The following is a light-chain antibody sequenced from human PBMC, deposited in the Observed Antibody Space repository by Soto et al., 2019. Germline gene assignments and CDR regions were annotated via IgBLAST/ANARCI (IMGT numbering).Light chain of an antibody. Sequence: QSALTQPPSASGSPGQSVTISCTGTSSDVGGYNYVSWYQQYPGKAPKLMIYEVSKRPSGVPDRFSGSKSGITASLTVSGLETEDEADYYCSSYTSSHNDVFGPGTKLTVL. V-gene: IGLV2-8*01. CDR1: SSDVGGYNY. J-gene: IGLJ1*01. CDR3: SSYTSSHNDV. CDR2: EVS.